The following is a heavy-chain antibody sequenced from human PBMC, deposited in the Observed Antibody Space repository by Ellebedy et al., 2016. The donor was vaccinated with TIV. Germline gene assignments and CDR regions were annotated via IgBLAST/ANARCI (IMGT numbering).Heavy chain of an antibody. CDR3: ARDLTTMVRGVMYY. Sequence: PGGSLRLSCAASGFTFSSYSMNWVRQAPGKGLEWVSSISSSSSYIYYADSVKGRFTISRDNAKNSLYLQMNSLRAEDTAVYYCARDLTTMVRGVMYYWGQGTLVTVSS. J-gene: IGHJ4*02. D-gene: IGHD3-10*01. CDR1: GFTFSSYS. CDR2: ISSSSSYI. V-gene: IGHV3-21*01.